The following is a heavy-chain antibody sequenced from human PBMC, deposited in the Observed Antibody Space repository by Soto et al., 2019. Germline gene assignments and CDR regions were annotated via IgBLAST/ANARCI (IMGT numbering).Heavy chain of an antibody. J-gene: IGHJ4*02. Sequence: SETLSLTCTVSGGSISRVGYYWSWIRQHPGKGLEWIGYIYYSGSTYYNPSLKSRVTISVDTSKNQFSLKLSSVTAADTAVYYCARVRYYYGSGSYIASPQFDYWGQGTLVTVSS. CDR3: ARVRYYYGSGSYIASPQFDY. V-gene: IGHV4-30-4*08. CDR2: IYYSGST. CDR1: GGSISRVGYY. D-gene: IGHD3-10*01.